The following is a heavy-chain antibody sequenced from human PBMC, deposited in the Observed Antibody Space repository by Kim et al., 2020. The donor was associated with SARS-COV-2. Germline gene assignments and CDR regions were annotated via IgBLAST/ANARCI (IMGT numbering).Heavy chain of an antibody. V-gene: IGHV1-18*01. D-gene: IGHD3-10*01. J-gene: IGHJ3*02. Sequence: ASVKVSCKASGYTFTSYGISWVRQAPGQGLEWMGWISAYNGNTNYAQKLQGRVTMTTDTSTSTAYMELRSLRSDDTAVYYCARDRVPYYYGSGSYLTDAFDIWGQGTMVTVSS. CDR2: ISAYNGNT. CDR3: ARDRVPYYYGSGSYLTDAFDI. CDR1: GYTFTSYG.